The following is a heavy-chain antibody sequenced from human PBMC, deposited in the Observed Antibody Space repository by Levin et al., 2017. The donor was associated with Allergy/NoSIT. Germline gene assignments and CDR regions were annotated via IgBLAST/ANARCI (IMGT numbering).Heavy chain of an antibody. CDR3: AKVSFPYSSGWDTYYFDY. Sequence: GASVKVSCAASGFTFSSYAMSWVRQAPGKGLEWVSAISGSGGSTYYADSVKGRFTISRDNSKNTLYLQMNSLRAEDTAVYYCAKVSFPYSSGWDTYYFDYWGQGTLVTVSS. D-gene: IGHD6-19*01. CDR1: GFTFSSYA. V-gene: IGHV3-23*01. CDR2: ISGSGGST. J-gene: IGHJ4*02.